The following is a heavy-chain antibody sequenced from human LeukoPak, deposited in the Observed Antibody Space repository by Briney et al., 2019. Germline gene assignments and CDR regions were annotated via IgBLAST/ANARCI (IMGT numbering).Heavy chain of an antibody. V-gene: IGHV1-69*05. Sequence: SVKVSCKVPGGTFSSYAISWVRQAPGQGLEWMGRIIPIFGTANYAQKFQGRFTITTDESTSTAYMELSSLRSEDTAVYYCARTHIVVVTANYYMDVWGKGTTVTVSS. D-gene: IGHD2-21*02. CDR3: ARTHIVVVTANYYMDV. J-gene: IGHJ6*03. CDR2: IIPIFGTA. CDR1: GGTFSSYA.